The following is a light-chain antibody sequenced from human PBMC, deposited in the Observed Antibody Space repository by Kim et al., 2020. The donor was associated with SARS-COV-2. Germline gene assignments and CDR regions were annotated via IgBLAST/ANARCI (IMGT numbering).Light chain of an antibody. CDR1: SSDFGGYKY. V-gene: IGLV2-14*03. J-gene: IGLJ1*01. Sequence: QSALTQPASVSGSPGQSITISCTGTSSDFGGYKYVSWYQQHPGQAPKLMIYDVSSRPSGVSNRFSGSKSSNTASLTISGLQAEDEADYYCSSYTSGASRVFGTGTKVTVL. CDR2: DVS. CDR3: SSYTSGASRV.